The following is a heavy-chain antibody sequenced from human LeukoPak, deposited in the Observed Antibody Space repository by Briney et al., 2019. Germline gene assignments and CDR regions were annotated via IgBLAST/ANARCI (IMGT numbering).Heavy chain of an antibody. V-gene: IGHV4-39*07. CDR2: VCFSGIT. D-gene: IGHD4/OR15-4a*01. CDR3: ARLRGAKYYLDF. CDR1: GGSISSSSHH. J-gene: IGHJ4*02. Sequence: SETLSLTCTVSGGSISSSSHHWGWIRQPPGKGLEWVGRVCFSGITSYNPSLKSRVTISVDTSRNRFSLRLNSVTAADTAVYYCARLRGAKYYLDFWGQGTLVTAYS.